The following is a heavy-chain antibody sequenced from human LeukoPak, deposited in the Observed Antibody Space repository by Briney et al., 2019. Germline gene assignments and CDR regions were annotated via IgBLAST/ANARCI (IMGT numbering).Heavy chain of an antibody. CDR1: GFTFGSYS. Sequence: GGSLRLSCAASGFTFGSYSMNWVRQAPGKGLEWVSSISSSSYIYYADSVKGRFTISRDNAKNSLYLQMNSLRAEDTAVYYCAREDFDYWGQGTLVTVSS. CDR2: ISSSSYI. J-gene: IGHJ4*02. CDR3: AREDFDY. V-gene: IGHV3-21*01.